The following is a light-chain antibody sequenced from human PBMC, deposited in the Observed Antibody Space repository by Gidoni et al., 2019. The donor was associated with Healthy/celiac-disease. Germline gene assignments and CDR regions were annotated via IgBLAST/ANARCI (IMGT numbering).Light chain of an antibody. V-gene: IGKV3-20*01. CDR1: KSVSSSY. CDR3: QQYGSSPET. Sequence: DIVLTQSPGTLSLSPGERATLSCRASKSVSSSYLAWYQQKPGQAPMLLIYGAASRATGIPDRFSGSGSGTDFTLTISRLEPEDFAVYYCQQYGSSPETFGQGTKLEIK. J-gene: IGKJ2*01. CDR2: GAA.